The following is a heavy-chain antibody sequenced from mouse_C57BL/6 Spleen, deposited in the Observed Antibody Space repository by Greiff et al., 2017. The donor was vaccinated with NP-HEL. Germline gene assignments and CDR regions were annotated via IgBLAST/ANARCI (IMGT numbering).Heavy chain of an antibody. J-gene: IGHJ4*01. CDR3: AIPSYGNYVGGYYAMDY. Sequence: VQLQQPGAELVKPGASVKVSCKASGYTFTSYWMHWVKQRPGQGLEWIGRIHPSDSDTNYNQKFKGKATLTVDKSSSTAYMQLSSLTSEDSAVYYCAIPSYGNYVGGYYAMDYWGQGTSVTVSS. CDR2: IHPSDSDT. D-gene: IGHD2-1*01. V-gene: IGHV1-74*01. CDR1: GYTFTSYW.